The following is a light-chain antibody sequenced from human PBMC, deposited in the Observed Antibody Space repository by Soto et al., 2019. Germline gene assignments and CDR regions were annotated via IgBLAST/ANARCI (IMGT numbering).Light chain of an antibody. J-gene: IGKJ4*01. V-gene: IGKV1-33*01. CDR2: DAS. Sequence: DIQMTQSPSSLSASVGDRVTITCQASQDINKYLNWYQQKPGTALKVLIFDASNLETGVPSRFSGSGSGTDFTFTISSLQPEDIATYYCQQYDDLPLTFGGGTKVEVK. CDR3: QQYDDLPLT. CDR1: QDINKY.